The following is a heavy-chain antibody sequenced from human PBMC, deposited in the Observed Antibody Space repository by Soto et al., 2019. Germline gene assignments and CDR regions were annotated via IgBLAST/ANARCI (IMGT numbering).Heavy chain of an antibody. Sequence: PSETLSLTCTVSGGSISSYYWSWIRQPPGKGLEWIGYIYYSGSTNYNPSLKSRVTISVDTSKNQFSLKLSSVTAADTAVYYCARGRKVTGYAFDYWGQGTLVTVSS. J-gene: IGHJ4*02. CDR1: GGSISSYY. V-gene: IGHV4-59*01. D-gene: IGHD3-9*01. CDR3: ARGRKVTGYAFDY. CDR2: IYYSGST.